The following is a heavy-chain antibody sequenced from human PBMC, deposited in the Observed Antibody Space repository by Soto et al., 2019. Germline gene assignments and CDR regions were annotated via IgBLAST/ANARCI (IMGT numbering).Heavy chain of an antibody. CDR1: GFTFSSYG. V-gene: IGHV3-30*18. CDR3: AKGSGGPHYYYYYGMDV. CDR2: ISYDGSNK. Sequence: VGSLRLSCAASGFTFSSYGMHWVRQAPGKGLEWVAVISYDGSNKYYADSVKGRFTISRDNSKNTLYLQMNSLRAEDTAVYYCAKGSGGPHYYYYYGMDVWGQGTTVTVSS. D-gene: IGHD3-10*01. J-gene: IGHJ6*02.